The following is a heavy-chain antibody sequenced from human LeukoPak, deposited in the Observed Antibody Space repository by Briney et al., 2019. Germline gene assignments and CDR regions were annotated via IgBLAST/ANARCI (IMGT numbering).Heavy chain of an antibody. CDR2: MNPNSGNT. CDR3: ARDRPPGDCKDI. Sequence: VASVKVSCKASGYTFTSYDINWVRQATGQGHEWMGWMNPNSGNTGYAQKFQGRVTMTRNTSTSTAYMELSSLRSEDTAVYYCARDRPPGDCKDIWGQGTLVTVSS. D-gene: IGHD2-21*02. CDR1: GYTFTSYD. V-gene: IGHV1-8*01. J-gene: IGHJ4*02.